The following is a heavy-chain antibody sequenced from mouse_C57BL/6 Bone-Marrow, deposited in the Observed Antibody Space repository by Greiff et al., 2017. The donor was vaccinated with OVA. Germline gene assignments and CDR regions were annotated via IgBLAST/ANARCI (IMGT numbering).Heavy chain of an antibody. D-gene: IGHD4-1*01. CDR1: GYAFSSSW. Sequence: QVQLQQSGPELVKPGASVKISCKASGYAFSSSWMNWVKQRPGKGLEWIGRIYPGDGDTNYNGKFKGKATLTADKSSSTAYMQLSSLTAEDSAVYFCARSNWDPFAYWGQGTLVTVSA. CDR2: IYPGDGDT. J-gene: IGHJ3*01. V-gene: IGHV1-82*01. CDR3: ARSNWDPFAY.